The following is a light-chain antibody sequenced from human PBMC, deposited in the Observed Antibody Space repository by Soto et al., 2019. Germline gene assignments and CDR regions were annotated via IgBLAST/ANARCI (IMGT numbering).Light chain of an antibody. CDR1: SSDVGGYSY. CDR3: ASYTTSSTYV. Sequence: QSVLTQPASVSGPPGQSIAISCTGTSSDVGGYSYVSWYQQQPGKAPKLVISDVSNRPSGVSDRFSGSKSGNTASLTISGLQTEDEADYYCASYTTSSTYVFGTGTKVNVL. J-gene: IGLJ1*01. CDR2: DVS. V-gene: IGLV2-14*01.